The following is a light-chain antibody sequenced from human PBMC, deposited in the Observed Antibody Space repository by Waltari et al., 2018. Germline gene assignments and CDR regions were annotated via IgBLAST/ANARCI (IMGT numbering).Light chain of an antibody. CDR1: SSDVGGYNR. V-gene: IGLV2-18*02. CDR2: NVN. CDR3: SSYTTTGSTLL. J-gene: IGLJ2*01. Sequence: QSALTQPPSVSGSPGQSVTISCTGSSSDVGGYNRVSWYQQPPGAAPKLIIYNVNFRPSGVPDRFSGSKSGYTASLPISGLQAEDEANYYCSSYTTTGSTLLFGGGTELTVL.